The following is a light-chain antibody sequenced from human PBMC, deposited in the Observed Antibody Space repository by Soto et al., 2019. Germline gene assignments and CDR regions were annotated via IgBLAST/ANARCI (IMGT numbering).Light chain of an antibody. CDR3: QHRSNWPPG. V-gene: IGKV3-11*01. Sequence: VMTQSPATLSVSPGERATLSCRASQSVGSNLAWYQQKPGQVPRLLIYDTSNRATGIPARFSGSGSGTDFFLTISSLAPEDIAVYYCQHRSNWPPGFGQGTRLEIK. CDR2: DTS. CDR1: QSVGSN. J-gene: IGKJ5*01.